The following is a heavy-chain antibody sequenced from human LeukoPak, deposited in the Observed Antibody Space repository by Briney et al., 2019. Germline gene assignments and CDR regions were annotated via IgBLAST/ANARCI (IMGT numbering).Heavy chain of an antibody. D-gene: IGHD3-22*01. V-gene: IGHV3-48*03. J-gene: IGHJ1*01. CDR1: GFTFSSYE. Sequence: PGGSLRLSCAASGFTFSSYEMNWVRQAPGKGLEWVSYISSSGYTIHYADSVKGRFTISRDNTKNSLYLQMNSLRAEDTAVYFRARAPYYYDSSGYFQHWGQGTLVTVSS. CDR2: ISSSGYTI. CDR3: ARAPYYYDSSGYFQH.